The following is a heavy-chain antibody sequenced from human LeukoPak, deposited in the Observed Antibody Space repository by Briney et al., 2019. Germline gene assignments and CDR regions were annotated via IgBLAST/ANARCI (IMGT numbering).Heavy chain of an antibody. CDR3: AKDRPLGFGVTISYYYYGMDV. V-gene: IGHV3-23*01. D-gene: IGHD3-16*01. Sequence: GGSLRLSCAASGFTFSSYAMSWVRQAPGKGLERVSAISGSGGSTYYADSVKGRFTISRDNSKNTLYLQMNSLRAEDTAVYYCAKDRPLGFGVTISYYYYGMDVWGQGTTVTVSS. CDR1: GFTFSSYA. CDR2: ISGSGGST. J-gene: IGHJ6*02.